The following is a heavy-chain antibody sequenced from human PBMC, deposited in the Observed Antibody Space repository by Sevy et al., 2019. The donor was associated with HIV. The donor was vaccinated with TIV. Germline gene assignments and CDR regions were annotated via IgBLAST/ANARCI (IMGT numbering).Heavy chain of an antibody. CDR2: ISGSDSKT. Sequence: GGSLRLSCAASGFIFSNYAMSWVRQPPGQGLEWVSAISGSDSKTYYADSVKGRFTISRDNSKNMLYLQMNSLRAEDTAIYYCAKDLYRSSTSCSNDYWGQGSLVTVSS. CDR3: AKDLYRSSTSCSNDY. CDR1: GFIFSNYA. J-gene: IGHJ4*02. V-gene: IGHV3-23*01. D-gene: IGHD2-2*01.